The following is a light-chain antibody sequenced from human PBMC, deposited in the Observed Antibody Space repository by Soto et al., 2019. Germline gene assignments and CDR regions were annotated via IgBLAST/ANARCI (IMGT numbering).Light chain of an antibody. CDR3: PAWDDSLNGYVV. V-gene: IGLV1-44*01. CDR1: RYNIGSNT. CDR2: RDH. Sequence: QSVLTQPPSASGTPGQRVTISCSGSRYNIGSNTVNWYQQVPGTAPRLLIHRDHQRPSGVPDRFSGSKSGTSASLAISGLQSEDEADYYCPAWDDSLNGYVVFGGGTKVTVL. J-gene: IGLJ2*01.